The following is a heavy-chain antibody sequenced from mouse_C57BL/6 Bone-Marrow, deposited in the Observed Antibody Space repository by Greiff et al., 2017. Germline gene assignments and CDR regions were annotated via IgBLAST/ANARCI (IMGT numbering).Heavy chain of an antibody. CDR1: GYTFTSYW. J-gene: IGHJ1*03. D-gene: IGHD4-1*01. Sequence: QVQLQQPGAELVRPGSSVKLSCKASGYTFTSYWMDWVKQRPGQGLEWIGNIYPSASETHYNQKFKDKATLTVDKSSSTAYMQLSSLTSEDSAVYSGARRPPPNGDCDWYFDVWGTGTTVTVSS. V-gene: IGHV1-61*01. CDR2: IYPSASET. CDR3: ARRPPPNGDCDWYFDV.